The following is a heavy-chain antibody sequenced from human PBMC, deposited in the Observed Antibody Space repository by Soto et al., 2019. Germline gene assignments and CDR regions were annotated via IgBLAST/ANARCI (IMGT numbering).Heavy chain of an antibody. J-gene: IGHJ6*03. CDR1: GGTFSSYT. CDR3: ARDRLQQLANYYYYYMDV. CDR2: IIPILGIA. Sequence: SVKVSCKASGGTFSSYTISWVRQAPGQGLEWMGRIIPILGIANYAQKFQGRVTITADKSTSTAYMELSSLRSEDTAVYYCARDRLQQLANYYYYYMDVWGKGTTVTVSS. D-gene: IGHD6-13*01. V-gene: IGHV1-69*04.